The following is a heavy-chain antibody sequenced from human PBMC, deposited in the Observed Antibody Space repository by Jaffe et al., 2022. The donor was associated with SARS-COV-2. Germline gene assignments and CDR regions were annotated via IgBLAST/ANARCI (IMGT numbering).Heavy chain of an antibody. V-gene: IGHV3-23*01. J-gene: IGHJ6*02. Sequence: EVQLLESGGGLVQPGGSLRLSCAASGFTFSSYAMSWVRQAPGKGLEWVSAISGSGGSTYYADSVKGRFTISRDNSKNTLYLQMNSLRAEDTAVYYCAKVGSSGWYGYYYYYYGMDVWGQGTTVTVSS. D-gene: IGHD6-19*01. CDR1: GFTFSSYA. CDR2: ISGSGGST. CDR3: AKVGSSGWYGYYYYYYGMDV.